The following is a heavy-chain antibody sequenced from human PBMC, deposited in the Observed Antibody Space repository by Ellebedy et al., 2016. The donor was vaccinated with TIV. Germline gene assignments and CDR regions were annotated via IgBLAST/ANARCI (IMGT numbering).Heavy chain of an antibody. J-gene: IGHJ6*02. CDR3: ARVEVGRSGPSYGMDV. CDR1: GFTSSSYT. Sequence: GESLKISCAASGFTSSSYTMHWVRQAPGEGLVWVSRSSSDGSRTYADSVKGRFTMSRDNAKNTLYLQMNSLRAEDTAVYYCARVEVGRSGPSYGMDVWGQGTSVTVSS. V-gene: IGHV3-74*01. CDR2: SSSDGSRT. D-gene: IGHD6-19*01.